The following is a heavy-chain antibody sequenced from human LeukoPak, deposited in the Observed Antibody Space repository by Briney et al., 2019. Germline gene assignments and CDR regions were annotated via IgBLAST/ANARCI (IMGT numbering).Heavy chain of an antibody. V-gene: IGHV3-11*01. CDR1: GFTFSDYY. Sequence: GGSLRLSCAASGFTFSDYYMSWIRQAPGKGLEWVSYISGSGSTIYYADSVKGRFTISRDNAKNSLYLQMNSLGAEDTAVYYCARDLEGSGSFYRPSYDYWGQGTLVTVSS. J-gene: IGHJ4*02. CDR2: ISGSGSTI. CDR3: ARDLEGSGSFYRPSYDY. D-gene: IGHD3-10*01.